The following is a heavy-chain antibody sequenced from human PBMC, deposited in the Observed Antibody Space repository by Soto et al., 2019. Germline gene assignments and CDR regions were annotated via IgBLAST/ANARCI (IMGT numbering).Heavy chain of an antibody. CDR2: TIPLVGIT. J-gene: IGHJ5*02. CDR3: ASGTAADPRFDP. CDR1: GGTFSTYA. Sequence: QVQLVQSGAEVKKPGSSVKVSCKASGGTFSTYAISWVRQAPGQGLEWMGRTIPLVGITNYARKFQGRVTIIADKSTSTAYMELSSLRSEDTALYYCASGTAADPRFDPWGQGTLVTVSS. D-gene: IGHD2-2*01. V-gene: IGHV1-69*02.